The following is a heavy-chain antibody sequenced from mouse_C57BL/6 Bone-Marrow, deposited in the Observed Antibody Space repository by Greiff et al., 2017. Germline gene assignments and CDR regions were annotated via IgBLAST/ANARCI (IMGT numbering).Heavy chain of an antibody. CDR1: GFTFSSYT. V-gene: IGHV5-9*01. CDR3: ARRGGWTDYFDY. Sequence: EVHLVDSGGGLVKPGGSLKLSCAASGFTFSSYTMSWVRQTPEKRLEWVATISGGGGNTYYPDSVKGRFTISRDNAKNTLYLQMSSLRSEDTALYYCARRGGWTDYFDYWGQGTTLTVSS. J-gene: IGHJ2*01. D-gene: IGHD1-1*02. CDR2: ISGGGGNT.